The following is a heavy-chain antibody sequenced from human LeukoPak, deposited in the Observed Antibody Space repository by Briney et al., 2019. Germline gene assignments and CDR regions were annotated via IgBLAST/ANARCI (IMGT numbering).Heavy chain of an antibody. CDR2: IYTSRSP. V-gene: IGHV4-4*07. Sequence: SETLSLTCTVSGGSISSYYWNWIRQPAGKGLEWIGRIYTSRSPNYNPSLKSRLNMSVDTSKNQCSLRLSSVTAADTAVYYCARARFRDAFDIWGQGTMVTVSS. CDR3: ARARFRDAFDI. J-gene: IGHJ3*02. D-gene: IGHD3-10*01. CDR1: GGSISSYY.